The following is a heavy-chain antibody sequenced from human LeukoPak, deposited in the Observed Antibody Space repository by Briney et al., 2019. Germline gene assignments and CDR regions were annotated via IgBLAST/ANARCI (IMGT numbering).Heavy chain of an antibody. V-gene: IGHV3-30*18. CDR3: AKTPTYYYGSGSSGFDY. Sequence: GGSLRLSCAASGITFSNYGMHWVRQAPGKGLEWMAVISYDGSDKYYADSVKGRFTISRDNSKNTLYLQMNSLRAEDTAVYYCAKTPTYYYGSGSSGFDYWGQGTLVTVSS. D-gene: IGHD3-10*01. CDR1: GITFSNYG. J-gene: IGHJ4*02. CDR2: ISYDGSDK.